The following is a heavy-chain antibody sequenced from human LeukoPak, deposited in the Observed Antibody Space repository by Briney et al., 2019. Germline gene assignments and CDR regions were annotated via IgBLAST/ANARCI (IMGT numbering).Heavy chain of an antibody. V-gene: IGHV4-39*07. J-gene: IGHJ4*02. Sequence: SETLSLTCTVSGGSISSSSYYWGWIRQPPGKGLEWIGSIYYSGSTYYNPSLKSRVTISVDTSKNQFSLKLSSVTAADTAVYYCARDREVGATGYYFDYWGQGTLVTVSS. D-gene: IGHD1-26*01. CDR1: GGSISSSSYY. CDR3: ARDREVGATGYYFDY. CDR2: IYYSGST.